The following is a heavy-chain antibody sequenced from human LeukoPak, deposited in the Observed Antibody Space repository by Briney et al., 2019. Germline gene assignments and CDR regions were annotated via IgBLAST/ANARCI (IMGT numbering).Heavy chain of an antibody. CDR1: GGSISSGGYY. V-gene: IGHV4-30-2*01. J-gene: IGHJ4*02. D-gene: IGHD6-25*01. CDR3: ASQVPQRLPTYFFDY. CDR2: IYHSGST. Sequence: SETLSLTCTVSGGSISSGGYYWSWIRQPPGKGLEWIGYIYHSGSTYYNPSLKSRVTISVDRSKNQFSLKLSSVTAADTAVYYCASQVPQRLPTYFFDYWGQGTLVTVSS.